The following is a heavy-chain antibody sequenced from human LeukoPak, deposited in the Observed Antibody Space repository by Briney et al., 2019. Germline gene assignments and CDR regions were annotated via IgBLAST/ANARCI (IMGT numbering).Heavy chain of an antibody. V-gene: IGHV3-33*01. CDR1: GFTFSSYG. CDR3: TTFYSRLTDY. CDR2: IWYDGSNK. Sequence: GGSLRLSCAASGFTFSSYGMHWVRQAPGKGLEWVAVIWYDGSNKYYADSVKGRFTISRDNSKNTLYLQMNSLRAEDTAVYYCTTFYSRLTDYWGQGTLVTVSS. D-gene: IGHD2/OR15-2a*01. J-gene: IGHJ4*02.